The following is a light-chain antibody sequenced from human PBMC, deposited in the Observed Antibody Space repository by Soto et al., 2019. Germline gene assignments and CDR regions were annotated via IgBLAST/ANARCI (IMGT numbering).Light chain of an antibody. CDR2: VNSDGSH. CDR1: SGHSNYA. J-gene: IGLJ3*02. Sequence: QPVLTQSTSASAPLGASVNLTCTLSSGHSNYAIAWHQQQPEKGPRYFMNVNSDGSHTKGDGIPDRFSGSSSGADRYLTISSLQSEDEADYYCQTWGTGIPVFGGGTKLTVL. V-gene: IGLV4-69*02. CDR3: QTWGTGIPV.